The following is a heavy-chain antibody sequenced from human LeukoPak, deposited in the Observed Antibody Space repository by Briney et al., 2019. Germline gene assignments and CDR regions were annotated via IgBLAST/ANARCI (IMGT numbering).Heavy chain of an antibody. J-gene: IGHJ4*02. CDR1: GFTFTSYG. CDR2: ISYDGSNK. CDR3: AKDVGGGIIGKFDY. D-gene: IGHD1-14*01. Sequence: GGSLRLSCAASGFTFTSYGLHWVRQAPGKGLEWVAVISYDGSNKFYADSVQGRFTISRDSSKNTLYLQMNSLRAEDTAVYYCAKDVGGGIIGKFDYWGQGTLVTVSS. V-gene: IGHV3-30*18.